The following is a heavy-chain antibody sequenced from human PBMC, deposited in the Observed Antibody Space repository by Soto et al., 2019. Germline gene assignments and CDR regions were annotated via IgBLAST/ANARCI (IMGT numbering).Heavy chain of an antibody. CDR2: IFWDDDK. V-gene: IGHV2-5*02. CDR1: GFSLSTSGVG. CDR3: AHRRGWNGFDY. D-gene: IGHD1-1*01. J-gene: IGHJ4*02. Sequence: SGPTLVNPTQTLTLTCTFSGFSLSTSGVGVGWVRQPPGKALEWLALIFWDDDKRFSPSLKNNVTITKDTSKDQVFLTMTNVDPADTATYFCAHRRGWNGFDYWGQGILVTVSS.